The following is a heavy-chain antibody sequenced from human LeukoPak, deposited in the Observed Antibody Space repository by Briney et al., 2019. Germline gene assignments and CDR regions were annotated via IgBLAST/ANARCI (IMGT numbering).Heavy chain of an antibody. V-gene: IGHV3-23*01. D-gene: IGHD3-9*01. CDR1: GFSFSTYA. CDR2: ISGSGGST. Sequence: GGSLRLSCAASGFSFSTYAMSWVRQAPGKGLEWVSGISGSGGSTYYADSVKGRFTISRDNSKNTLYLQMNSLRAEDTALYYCASDMLTGYYGAYFDYWGQGTLVTVSS. CDR3: ASDMLTGYYGAYFDY. J-gene: IGHJ4*02.